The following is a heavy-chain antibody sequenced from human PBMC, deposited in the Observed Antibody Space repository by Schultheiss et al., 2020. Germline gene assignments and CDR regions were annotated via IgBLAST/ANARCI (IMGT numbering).Heavy chain of an antibody. CDR1: GGSISSYY. CDR3: ARAAAGTGNFAY. J-gene: IGHJ4*02. Sequence: SETLSLTCTVSGGSISSYYWSWIRQPPGKGLEWIGYIYYSGSTNYNPSLKSRVTISVDTSKNQFSLKLSFVTAADTAVYFCARAAAGTGNFAYWGQGTLVTVSS. CDR2: IYYSGST. D-gene: IGHD6-13*01. V-gene: IGHV4-59*12.